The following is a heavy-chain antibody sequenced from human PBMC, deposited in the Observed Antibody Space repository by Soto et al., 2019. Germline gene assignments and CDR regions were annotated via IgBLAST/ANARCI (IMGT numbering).Heavy chain of an antibody. J-gene: IGHJ4*02. V-gene: IGHV3-9*01. CDR2: ISWNSGTI. CDR3: TKRRSTSCFAPVDY. Sequence: EVHLVESGGGLVQPGRSLRLSCAASGFIFDDYAMHWVRQAPGKGLEWVSSISWNSGTIVYADSVKGRFTISRDNAKNSLYLQMNSLRTVDTAFYYCTKRRSTSCFAPVDYWGQGTLVTVSS. D-gene: IGHD2-2*01. CDR1: GFIFDDYA.